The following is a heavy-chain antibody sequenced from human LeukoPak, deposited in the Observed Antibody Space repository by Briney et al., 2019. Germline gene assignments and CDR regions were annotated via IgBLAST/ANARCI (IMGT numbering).Heavy chain of an antibody. D-gene: IGHD2-15*01. J-gene: IGHJ4*02. CDR3: ARGDYSLFDY. CDR1: GGSVSSGSYY. V-gene: IGHV4-61*01. Sequence: SETLSLTCTVSGGSVSSGSYYWNWIRQPPGKGLEWIGYIYNSASTNYNPSLKSRVTISVDTSKNQFSLKLSSVTAADTAVYYCARGDYSLFDYCGQGTLVTV. CDR2: IYNSAST.